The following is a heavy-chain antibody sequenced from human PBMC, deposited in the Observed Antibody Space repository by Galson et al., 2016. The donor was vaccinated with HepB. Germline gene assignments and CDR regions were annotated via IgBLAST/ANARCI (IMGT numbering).Heavy chain of an antibody. D-gene: IGHD3-10*01. Sequence: SLRLSCAASGFAFEDYAMHWVRQAPGKGLEWVSGISWNSGSIGYADSVKGRFTISRDNAKNSVFLQLNSLRAEDTALYFCARGKWFGELYSGFWHWGRGTLVTVSS. CDR3: ARGKWFGELYSGFWH. CDR1: GFAFEDYA. J-gene: IGHJ4*02. CDR2: ISWNSGSI. V-gene: IGHV3-9*01.